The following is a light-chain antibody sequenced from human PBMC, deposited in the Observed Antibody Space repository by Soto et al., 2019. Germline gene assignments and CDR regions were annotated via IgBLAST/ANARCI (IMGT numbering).Light chain of an antibody. CDR3: QQLNSYPMYT. Sequence: DIQLTQSPSFLSASVGDRVTITCRASQGISSYLAWYQQKPGKAPKLLIYAASTLQSGVPSRFSGSGSGTEFTLTISSLQPEDFAIYYCQQLNSYPMYTFGQGTKLEIK. CDR1: QGISSY. V-gene: IGKV1-9*01. CDR2: AAS. J-gene: IGKJ2*01.